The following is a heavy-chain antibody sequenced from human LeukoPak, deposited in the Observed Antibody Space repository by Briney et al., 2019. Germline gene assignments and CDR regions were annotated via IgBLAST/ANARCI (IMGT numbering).Heavy chain of an antibody. D-gene: IGHD3-16*01. Sequence: GGSLRLSCAASGFIVSSKYMSWVRQAPGKGLEWVSIIFSGDSTYYADSVKGRFTISRDNSKNTVYLQMNSLRAEDTAVYYCARLGAVAAADCWGQGTLVTVSS. CDR2: IFSGDST. CDR1: GFIVSSKY. V-gene: IGHV3-66*01. J-gene: IGHJ4*02. CDR3: ARLGAVAAADC.